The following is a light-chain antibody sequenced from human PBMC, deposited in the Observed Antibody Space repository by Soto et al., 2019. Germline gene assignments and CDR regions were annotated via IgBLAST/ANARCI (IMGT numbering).Light chain of an antibody. Sequence: ENVLTQSPGTLSLSPGERATLSCRASQSISSSYLAWYQQKPGHPPRLLIYGASNRATGIPDSFSGSGSGTESALAVSGREPEDFAVYYCQQYIGSPPLTFGGGTQVEIK. V-gene: IGKV3-20*01. CDR3: QQYIGSPPLT. J-gene: IGKJ4*01. CDR1: QSISSSY. CDR2: GAS.